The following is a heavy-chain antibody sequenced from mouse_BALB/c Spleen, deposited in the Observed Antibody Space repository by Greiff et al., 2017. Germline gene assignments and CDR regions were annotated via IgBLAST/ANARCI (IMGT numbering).Heavy chain of an antibody. Sequence: QVQLQQPGAELVKPGASVKLSCKASGYTFTSYWMHWVKQRPGQGLEWIGEINPSNGRTNYNEKFKSKATLTVDKSSSTAYMQHSSLTSEDSAVYYYARGIYRYAMDYWGQGTSVTVSS. CDR2: INPSNGRT. J-gene: IGHJ4*01. CDR3: ARGIYRYAMDY. D-gene: IGHD2-1*01. CDR1: GYTFTSYW. V-gene: IGHV1S81*02.